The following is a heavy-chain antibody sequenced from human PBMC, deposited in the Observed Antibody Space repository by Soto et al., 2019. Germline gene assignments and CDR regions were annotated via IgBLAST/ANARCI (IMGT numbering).Heavy chain of an antibody. V-gene: IGHV4-30-2*01. CDR3: ARAGGYDFWSGYHWSYYYYGMDV. CDR1: GGSISSGGYS. D-gene: IGHD3-3*01. Sequence: PSETLSLTCAVSGGSISSGGYSWSWIRQPPGKGLEWIGYIYHSGSTYYNPSLKSRVTISVDTSKNQFSLKLSSVTAADTAVYYCARAGGYDFWSGYHWSYYYYGMDVWGQGTTVTVSS. J-gene: IGHJ6*02. CDR2: IYHSGST.